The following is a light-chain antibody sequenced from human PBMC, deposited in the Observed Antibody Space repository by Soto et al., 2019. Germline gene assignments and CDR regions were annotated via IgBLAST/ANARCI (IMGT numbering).Light chain of an antibody. Sequence: DIQMTQSPSTLSASVGDRVTITCRASQSISNWLAWYQQKPGKAPKLLIYDASSLESGVPSRFRGSGSGTEFTLTINSLQPDDFATYYCQQCNSYSRTFGQATKVDIK. CDR3: QQCNSYSRT. J-gene: IGKJ1*01. CDR2: DAS. CDR1: QSISNW. V-gene: IGKV1-5*01.